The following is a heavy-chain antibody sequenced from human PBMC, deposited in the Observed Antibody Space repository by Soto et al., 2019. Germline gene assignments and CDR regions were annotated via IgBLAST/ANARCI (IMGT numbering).Heavy chain of an antibody. Sequence: GGSLRLSCAASGFTFSSYGMHWVRQAPGKGLEWVAVIWYDGSNKYYADSVKGRFTISRDNSKNTLYLQMNSLRAEDTAVYYCAREGVEVVAATAYYYMDVWGKGTTVTVSS. J-gene: IGHJ6*03. D-gene: IGHD2-15*01. V-gene: IGHV3-33*01. CDR2: IWYDGSNK. CDR3: AREGVEVVAATAYYYMDV. CDR1: GFTFSSYG.